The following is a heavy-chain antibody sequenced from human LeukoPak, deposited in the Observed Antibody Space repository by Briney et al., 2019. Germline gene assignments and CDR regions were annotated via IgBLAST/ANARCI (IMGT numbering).Heavy chain of an antibody. CDR2: IYHSGST. J-gene: IGHJ4*02. V-gene: IGHV4-38-2*02. D-gene: IGHD6-13*01. CDR1: GYSISSGYY. CDR3: ATRIAAAGGGDY. Sequence: PLETLSLTCTVSGYSISSGYYWGWIRQPPGKGLEWIGSIYHSGSTYYNPSLKSRVTISVDTSKNQFSLKLSSVTAADTAVYYCATRIAAAGGGDYWGQGTLVTVSS.